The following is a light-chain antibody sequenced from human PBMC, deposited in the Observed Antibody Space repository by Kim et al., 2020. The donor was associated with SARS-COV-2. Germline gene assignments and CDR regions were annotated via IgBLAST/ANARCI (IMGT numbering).Light chain of an antibody. CDR1: SSEVGGYNY. CDR2: DVS. Sequence: GQSVTISGTGTSSEVGGYNYVSWYQQHPGKAPKLMIYDVSKRPSGVPDRFSGSKSGNTASLTISGLHAEDEADYYCCSYAGSYTLVFGGGTKLTVL. CDR3: CSYAGSYTLV. V-gene: IGLV2-11*01. J-gene: IGLJ2*01.